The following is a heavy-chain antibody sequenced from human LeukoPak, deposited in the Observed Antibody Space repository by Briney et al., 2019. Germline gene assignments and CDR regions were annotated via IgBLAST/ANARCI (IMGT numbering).Heavy chain of an antibody. CDR3: ARGSRITMVRGVIIRSPRYYYYYMDV. D-gene: IGHD3-10*01. CDR1: GGSFSGYY. J-gene: IGHJ6*03. CDR2: INHSGST. Sequence: SETLSLTCAVYGGSFSGYYWSWIRQPPGKGLEWIGEINHSGSTNYNPSLKSRVTISVDTSKNQFSLKLSSVTAADTAVYYCARGSRITMVRGVIIRSPRYYYYYMDVWGKGTTVTVSS. V-gene: IGHV4-34*01.